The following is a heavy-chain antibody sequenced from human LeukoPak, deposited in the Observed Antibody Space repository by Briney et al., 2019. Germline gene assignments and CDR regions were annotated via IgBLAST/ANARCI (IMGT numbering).Heavy chain of an antibody. J-gene: IGHJ4*01. Sequence: SETLSLTCTVSGGSISSGGYYWTWIRQPPGKGLEWIGYMSQTGSTYYNPSLKSRVTISVDTSTSQFSLKLTSVTAADTAVYYCARDWSGPYYFDHWGQGILVTVSS. CDR3: ARDWSGPYYFDH. D-gene: IGHD3-3*01. V-gene: IGHV4-31*03. CDR2: MSQTGST. CDR1: GGSISSGGYY.